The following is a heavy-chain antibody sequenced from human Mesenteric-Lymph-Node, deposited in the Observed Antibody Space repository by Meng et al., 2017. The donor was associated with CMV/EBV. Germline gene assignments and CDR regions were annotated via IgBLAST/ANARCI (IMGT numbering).Heavy chain of an antibody. CDR1: GGSISSSSYY. Sequence: GSLRLSCTVSGGSISSSSYYWGWIRQPPGKGLEWIGSIYYSGSTYYNPSLKSRVTISVDTSKNQFSLKLSSVTAADTAVYYCARSNGNFDYWGQGTLVTVSS. D-gene: IGHD4-11*01. V-gene: IGHV4-39*07. CDR2: IYYSGST. CDR3: ARSNGNFDY. J-gene: IGHJ4*02.